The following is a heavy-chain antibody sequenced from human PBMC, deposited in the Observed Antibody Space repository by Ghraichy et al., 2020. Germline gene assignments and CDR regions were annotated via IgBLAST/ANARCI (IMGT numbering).Heavy chain of an antibody. J-gene: IGHJ1*01. CDR1: GGTFSSYA. CDR2: IIPIFGTA. CDR3: AREQNYYDSSGPAFQH. D-gene: IGHD3-22*01. V-gene: IGHV1-69*05. Sequence: SVKVSCKASGGTFSSYAISWVRQAPGQGLEWMGGIIPIFGTANYAQKFQGRVTITTDESTSTAYMELSSLRSEDTAVYYCAREQNYYDSSGPAFQHWGQGTLVTVSS.